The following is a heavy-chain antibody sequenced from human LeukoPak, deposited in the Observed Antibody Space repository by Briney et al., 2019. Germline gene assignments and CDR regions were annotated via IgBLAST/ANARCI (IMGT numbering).Heavy chain of an antibody. Sequence: GGSLRLSCAASGFTFSSYGMHWVRQAPGKGLEWVAVIWYDGSNKYYADSVKGRFTISRDNSRNTLFLQMNSLRAEDTAVYYCATDRATQYFDYWGQGTLVSVSS. V-gene: IGHV3-33*01. CDR3: ATDRATQYFDY. J-gene: IGHJ4*02. CDR2: IWYDGSNK. CDR1: GFTFSSYG. D-gene: IGHD2-15*01.